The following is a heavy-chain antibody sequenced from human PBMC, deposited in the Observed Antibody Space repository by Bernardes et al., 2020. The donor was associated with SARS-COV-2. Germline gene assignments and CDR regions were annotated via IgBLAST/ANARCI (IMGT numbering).Heavy chain of an antibody. CDR3: TRGLELELITWFDY. CDR1: GFTFSSSA. J-gene: IGHJ4*02. CDR2: ISNDGSIK. V-gene: IGHV3-30-3*01. D-gene: IGHD1-7*01. Sequence: SLLRSCTASGFTFSSSAMHWVRQAPGQGPEWVAVISNDGSIKYYTDSVKGRFTISRDNSKNTLYLLMNSLRTDDTAVYYCTRGLELELITWFDYWGQGTLVTVSS.